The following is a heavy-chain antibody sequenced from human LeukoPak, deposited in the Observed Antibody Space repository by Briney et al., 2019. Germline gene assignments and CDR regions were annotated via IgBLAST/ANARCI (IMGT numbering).Heavy chain of an antibody. CDR3: AREGIMVYEPSMDV. J-gene: IGHJ6*03. Sequence: ASVKVSCKASGYTFTGHYMHWVRQAPGQGLEWMGWINPNSGGTNYAQKFQGRVTMTRDTSISTAYMELSRLRSDDTAVYYCAREGIMVYEPSMDVWGKGTTVTVSS. D-gene: IGHD2-8*01. CDR2: INPNSGGT. CDR1: GYTFTGHY. V-gene: IGHV1-2*02.